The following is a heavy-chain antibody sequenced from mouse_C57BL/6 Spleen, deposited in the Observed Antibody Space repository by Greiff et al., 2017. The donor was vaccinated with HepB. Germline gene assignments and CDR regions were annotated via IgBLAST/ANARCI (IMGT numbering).Heavy chain of an antibody. CDR1: GFTFSDFY. V-gene: IGHV7-1*01. J-gene: IGHJ2*01. CDR2: SRNKANDYTT. CDR3: ARSNYGRFDY. D-gene: IGHD2-5*01. Sequence: EVKVVESGGGLVQSGRSLRLSCATSGFTFSDFYMEWVRQAPGKGLEWIAASRNKANDYTTEYSASVKGRFIVSRDTSQSILYLQMNALRAEDTAIYYCARSNYGRFDYWGQGTTLTVSS.